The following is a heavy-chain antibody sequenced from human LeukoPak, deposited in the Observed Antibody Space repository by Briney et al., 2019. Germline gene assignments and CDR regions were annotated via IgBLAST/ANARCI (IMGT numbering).Heavy chain of an antibody. J-gene: IGHJ5*02. V-gene: IGHV3-7*01. D-gene: IGHD3-16*01. CDR1: GLTFSTYW. CDR3: ARVAMITSRFDP. CDR2: IKQDGSEK. Sequence: GGSLRLSCAASGLTFSTYWMSWVRQAPGKGLEWVANIKQDGSEKYYVDSVKGRFTISRDNAKNSLYLQMNSLRAEDTAVYYCARVAMITSRFDPWGQGTLVTVSS.